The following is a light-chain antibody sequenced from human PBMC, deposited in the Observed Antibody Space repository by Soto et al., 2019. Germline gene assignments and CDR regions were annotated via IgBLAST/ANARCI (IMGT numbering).Light chain of an antibody. J-gene: IGKJ1*01. V-gene: IGKV3-20*01. CDR2: GAS. Sequence: EIVLTQSPGTLSLSPGERATLSCRASQSVSSSYLAWYQQKGGQAPRLLIYGASSRATGIPDRFSGSGSGTDFTLTISRLEPEDFAVYYCQQYGSSPQTFGQGTKVEIK. CDR1: QSVSSSY. CDR3: QQYGSSPQT.